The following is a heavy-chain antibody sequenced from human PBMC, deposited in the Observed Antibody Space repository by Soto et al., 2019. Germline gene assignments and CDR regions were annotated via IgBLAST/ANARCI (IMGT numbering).Heavy chain of an antibody. CDR3: ARDSFQGYCSSTSCSTYYGMDV. Sequence: TSETLSLTCTVSGGSISSYYWSWIRQPPGKGLEWIGYIYYSGSTNYNPSLKSRVTISVDTSKNQFSLKLSSVTAADTAVYYCARDSFQGYCSSTSCSTYYGMDVWGQGTTVTVSS. CDR2: IYYSGST. V-gene: IGHV4-59*01. J-gene: IGHJ6*02. D-gene: IGHD2-2*02. CDR1: GGSISSYY.